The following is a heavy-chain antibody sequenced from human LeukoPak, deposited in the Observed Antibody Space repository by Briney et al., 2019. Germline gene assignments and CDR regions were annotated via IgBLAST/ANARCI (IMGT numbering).Heavy chain of an antibody. Sequence: GASVKVSCKASGYTFTSYGISWVRQAPGQGLEWMGWISAYNGNTNYAQKLQGRVTMTTDTSTSTAYMELRSLRSDDAAVYYCARMCLDIDCGGHWWLGYWGEGALVTVSS. CDR2: ISAYNGNT. V-gene: IGHV1-18*01. D-gene: IGHD4-23*01. J-gene: IGHJ4*02. CDR3: ARMCLDIDCGGHWWLGY. CDR1: GYTFTSYG.